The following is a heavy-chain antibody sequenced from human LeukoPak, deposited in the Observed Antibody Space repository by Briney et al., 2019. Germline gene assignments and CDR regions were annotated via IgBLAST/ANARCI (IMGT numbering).Heavy chain of an antibody. J-gene: IGHJ4*02. CDR3: ASLRDRGVTTNSYYFDY. CDR2: IDEIGGT. D-gene: IGHD3-10*01. Sequence: SETLSLTCAVYGESLSHYYWNWIRQSPGKGLEWIGEIDEIGGTNYNPSLKSRATISVDRSKNQFSLKLSSVTAADTAVYYCASLRDRGVTTNSYYFDYWGQGTLVTVSS. V-gene: IGHV4-34*01. CDR1: GESLSHYY.